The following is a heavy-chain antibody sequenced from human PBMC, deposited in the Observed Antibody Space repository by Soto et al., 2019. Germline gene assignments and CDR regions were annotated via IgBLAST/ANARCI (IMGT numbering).Heavy chain of an antibody. D-gene: IGHD2-15*01. J-gene: IGHJ6*03. CDR1: GGSISSGGYY. CDR2: IYYSGST. CDR3: ARVGRVVVPEAYYYYYMDV. Sequence: SETLSLTCTVSGGSISSGGYYWSWIRQHPGKGLEWIGYIYYSGSTYYNPSLKSRVTISVDTSKNQFSLKLSSVTAADTAVYYCARVGRVVVPEAYYYYYMDVWGKGTTVTVSS. V-gene: IGHV4-31*03.